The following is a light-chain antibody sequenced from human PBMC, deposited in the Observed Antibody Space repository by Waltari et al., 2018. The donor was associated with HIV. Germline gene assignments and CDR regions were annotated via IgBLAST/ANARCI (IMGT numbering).Light chain of an antibody. CDR1: QSVLFSSNNKNY. CDR2: WAS. J-gene: IGKJ3*01. Sequence: DIVMTQSPDSLAVSLGERATINCKSSQSVLFSSNNKNYLAWYQQKPGQPPKLLIYWASTRESGVPDRFSGGGSGTDFTLTISSLQAEDVAVYYCQQYYTTSLVTFGPGTKVDIK. CDR3: QQYYTTSLVT. V-gene: IGKV4-1*01.